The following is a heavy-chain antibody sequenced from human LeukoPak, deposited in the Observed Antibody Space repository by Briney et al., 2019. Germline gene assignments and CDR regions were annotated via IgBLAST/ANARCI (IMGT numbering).Heavy chain of an antibody. J-gene: IGHJ4*02. CDR3: AKSGRYSGYDFPDY. CDR2: ISGSGGNT. V-gene: IGHV3-23*01. CDR1: GFSFSSYA. Sequence: PGGSLRLSCAASGFSFSSYAMNRVRQAPGKGLEWVSTISGSGGNTYYADSVKGRFTISGDNSKNTLYLQMSSLRADDTAVYYCAKSGRYSGYDFPDYWGQGTLVTVSS. D-gene: IGHD5-12*01.